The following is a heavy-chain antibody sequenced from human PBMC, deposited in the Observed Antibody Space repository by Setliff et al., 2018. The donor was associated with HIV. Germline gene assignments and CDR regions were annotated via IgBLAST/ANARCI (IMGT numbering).Heavy chain of an antibody. CDR1: GFTFSKYW. CDR3: ARLPQDVRSSIDF. CDR2: ISKMGTTI. D-gene: IGHD6-6*01. V-gene: IGHV3-74*01. J-gene: IGHJ4*02. Sequence: PGGSLRLSCAASGFTFSKYWMSWVRQAPGKGLEWVSHISKMGTTIKYADSVKGRFTISRDDAKNTLYLQMNSLRAEDTAVYYCARLPQDVRSSIDFWGQGTLVTVSS.